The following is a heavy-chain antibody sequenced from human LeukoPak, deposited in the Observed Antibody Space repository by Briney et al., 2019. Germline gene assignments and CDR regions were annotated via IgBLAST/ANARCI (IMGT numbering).Heavy chain of an antibody. D-gene: IGHD3-10*01. CDR3: ARVSGNIQIWPQPFGDGMDV. CDR2: ISGSGRST. CDR1: RFTFSSYV. Sequence: PGGSLRLSCAASRFTFSSYVMGWVRQAPGKGLECVSAISGSGRSTYYADSVKGRFTISRKDSKNTLYLQMNILRAEDTAIYYCARVSGNIQIWPQPFGDGMDVWGQGTTVTVS. V-gene: IGHV3-23*01. J-gene: IGHJ6*02.